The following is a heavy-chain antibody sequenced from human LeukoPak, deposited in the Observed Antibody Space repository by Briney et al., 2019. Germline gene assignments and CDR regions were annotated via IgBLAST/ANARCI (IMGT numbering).Heavy chain of an antibody. J-gene: IGHJ5*02. D-gene: IGHD4-17*01. CDR1: GGSFRGYY. V-gene: IGHV4-34*01. CDR3: ARVTPRGTTVTTGWFDP. CDR2: INHSGST. Sequence: PSETLSLTCAVYGGSFRGYYWSWIRQPPGKGLEWVGQINHSGSTNYNPSLKSRVTISVDTSKNQFSLKLSSVTAADTAVYYCARVTPRGTTVTTGWFDPWGQGTLVTVSS.